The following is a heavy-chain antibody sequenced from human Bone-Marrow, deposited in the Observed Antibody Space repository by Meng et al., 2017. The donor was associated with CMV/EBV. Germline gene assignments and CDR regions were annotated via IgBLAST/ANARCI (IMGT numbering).Heavy chain of an antibody. J-gene: IGHJ6*02. CDR2: IYYSGST. CDR3: ARQRGGYVYYGMDD. V-gene: IGHV4-59*08. Sequence: GSLRLSCTVSGGSISSYYWSWIRQPPGKGLEWIGYIYYSGSTNYNPSLKSRVTISVDTSKNQFSLQLSSVTAADTAVYYCARQRGGYVYYGMDDWGQGTTVTVSS. D-gene: IGHD1-26*01. CDR1: GGSISSYY.